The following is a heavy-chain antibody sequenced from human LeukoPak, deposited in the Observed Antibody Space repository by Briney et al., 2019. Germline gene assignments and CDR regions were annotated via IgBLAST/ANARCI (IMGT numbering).Heavy chain of an antibody. CDR3: ARNYGSGSYVGYAFDI. Sequence: ASVKVSCKASGYTFTSYAMNWVRQAPGQGLEWMGWINAYNGNTNYAQKLQGRVTMTTDTSTSTAYMELRSLRSDDTAVYYCARNYGSGSYVGYAFDIWGQGTMVTVSS. CDR2: INAYNGNT. J-gene: IGHJ3*02. V-gene: IGHV1-18*01. CDR1: GYTFTSYA. D-gene: IGHD3-10*01.